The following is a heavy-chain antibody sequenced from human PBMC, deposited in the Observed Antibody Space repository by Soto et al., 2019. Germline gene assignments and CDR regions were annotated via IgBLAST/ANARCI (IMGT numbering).Heavy chain of an antibody. V-gene: IGHV1-18*01. CDR2: ITTYTGNT. CDR3: ARDRGSGSSYLGPYYCDS. CDR1: GYTFTDYG. Sequence: QVQLVQSGAEVRRPGASVRVSCKASGYTFTDYGFSWVRHAPGQGLEWMGWITTYTGNTKFAQKFQCRVTMTTDRLTRTAYMDLGRLTSDDTAVYYCARDRGSGSSYLGPYYCDSWGQGTLVTGSS. D-gene: IGHD1-26*01. J-gene: IGHJ4*02.